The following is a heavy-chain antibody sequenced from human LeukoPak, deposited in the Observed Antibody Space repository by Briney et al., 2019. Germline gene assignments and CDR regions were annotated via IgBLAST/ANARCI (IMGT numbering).Heavy chain of an antibody. CDR1: GGTFSSYA. D-gene: IGHD2-2*01. CDR2: IIPILGIA. Sequence: SVKVSCKASGGTFSSYAISWVRQAPGQGLEWMGRIIPILGIANYAQKFQGRVTITADKSTSTAYMELSSLRSEDTAVYYCARSIVVPAAMREGWFDPWGQGTLVTVSS. J-gene: IGHJ5*02. CDR3: ARSIVVPAAMREGWFDP. V-gene: IGHV1-69*04.